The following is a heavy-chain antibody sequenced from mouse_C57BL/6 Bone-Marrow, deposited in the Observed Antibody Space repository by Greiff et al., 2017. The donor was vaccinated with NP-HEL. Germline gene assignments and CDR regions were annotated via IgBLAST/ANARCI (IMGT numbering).Heavy chain of an antibody. J-gene: IGHJ4*01. D-gene: IGHD2-12*01. CDR1: GFTFSDYG. V-gene: IGHV5-17*01. CDR2: ISSGSSTI. CDR3: ARRYRGLYYYAMDY. Sequence: EVKLVESGGGLVKPGGSLKLSCAASGFTFSDYGMHWVRQAPEKGLEWVAYISSGSSTIYYADTVKGRFTLSRDNAKNTLFLQMTSLTSEDTAMYYCARRYRGLYYYAMDYGGQGTAVTVSS.